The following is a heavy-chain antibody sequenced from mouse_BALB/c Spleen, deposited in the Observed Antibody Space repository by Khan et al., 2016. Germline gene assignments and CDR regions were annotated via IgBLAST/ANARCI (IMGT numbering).Heavy chain of an antibody. CDR2: IIPGDGST. CDR3: ARHYGSTYWYFDV. V-gene: IGHV1S56*01. J-gene: IGHJ1*01. Sequence: QVQLQQSGAELVKPGASVKLSCKASGYTFTSYDINWVRQRPEQGLEWIGWIIPGDGSTKYHEKFKGKATLTTDKSSSTAYMQLSRLTSEDSAVYFCARHYGSTYWYFDVWGAGTTVTVSS. CDR1: GYTFTSYD. D-gene: IGHD1-1*01.